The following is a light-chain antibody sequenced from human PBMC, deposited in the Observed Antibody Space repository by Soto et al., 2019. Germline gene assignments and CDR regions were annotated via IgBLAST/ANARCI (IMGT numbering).Light chain of an antibody. CDR1: QDIRGA. J-gene: IGKJ5*01. CDR2: DVS. Sequence: SASVGDRVTITCRASQDIRGALAWYQQKPGKPPKLLIFDVSTLQSGVPSRFSGSGSGTGFTLTIAGLQPEDFATYYCQQFNTYPIIFGQGTRLEIK. V-gene: IGKV1-13*02. CDR3: QQFNTYPII.